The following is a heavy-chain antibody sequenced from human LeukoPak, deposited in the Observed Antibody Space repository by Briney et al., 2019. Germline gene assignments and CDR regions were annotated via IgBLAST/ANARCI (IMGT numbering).Heavy chain of an antibody. CDR1: GFTFSSYA. D-gene: IGHD3-22*01. J-gene: IGHJ4*02. V-gene: IGHV3-23*01. Sequence: GGSLRLSCAASGFTFSSYAMSWVRQAPGKGLEWVSAISGSGGSTYYADSVKGRFTISRDNSKNILYLQMNSLRVEDTAVYYCARDFSGYDDYWGQGTLVTVSS. CDR3: ARDFSGYDDY. CDR2: ISGSGGST.